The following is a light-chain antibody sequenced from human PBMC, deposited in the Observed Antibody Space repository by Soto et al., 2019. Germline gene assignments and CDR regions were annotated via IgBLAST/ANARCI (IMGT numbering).Light chain of an antibody. J-gene: IGLJ3*02. Sequence: QAVVTQEPSFSVSPGGTGTLTCGLSSGSVSPSYYPGWFQQTPGQAPRALIYTTNTRSSGVPDRFSGSILGNKAALTITGAQADDESDYYCVLYMGSGIWVFGGGTQVTVL. CDR1: SGSVSPSYY. V-gene: IGLV8-61*01. CDR3: VLYMGSGIWV. CDR2: TTN.